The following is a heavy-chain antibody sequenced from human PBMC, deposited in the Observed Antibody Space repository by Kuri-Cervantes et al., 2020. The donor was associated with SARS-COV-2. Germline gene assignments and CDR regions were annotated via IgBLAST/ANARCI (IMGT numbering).Heavy chain of an antibody. D-gene: IGHD2-2*01. CDR2: ISGSGGST. CDR1: GFTFSSYA. V-gene: IGHV3-23*01. Sequence: GGSLRLSCAASGFTFSSYAMSWVRQAPGKGLEWVSAISGSGGSTYYANSVKGRFTISRDNSKNTLYLQMGSLRAEDMAVYYCARGSSCSSTSCYEVGWFDPWGQGTLVTVSS. J-gene: IGHJ5*02. CDR3: ARGSSCSSTSCYEVGWFDP.